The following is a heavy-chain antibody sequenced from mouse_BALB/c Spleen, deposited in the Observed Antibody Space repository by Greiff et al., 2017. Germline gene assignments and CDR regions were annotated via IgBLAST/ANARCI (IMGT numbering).Heavy chain of an antibody. CDR2: ISSGSSTI. D-gene: IGHD1-1*01. CDR3: ASDNYYGSSRGYFDY. Sequence: EVQGVESGGGLVQPGGSRKLSCAASGFTFSSFGMHWVRQAPEKGLEWVAYISSGSSTIYYADTVKGRFTISRDNPKNTLFLQMTSLRSEDTAMYYCASDNYYGSSRGYFDYWGQGTTLTVSS. V-gene: IGHV5-17*02. CDR1: GFTFSSFG. J-gene: IGHJ2*01.